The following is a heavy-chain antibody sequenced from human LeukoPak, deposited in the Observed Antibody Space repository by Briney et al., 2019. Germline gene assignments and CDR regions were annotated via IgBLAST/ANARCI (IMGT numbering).Heavy chain of an antibody. J-gene: IGHJ4*02. D-gene: IGHD2-2*01. CDR2: ISSSGSTI. CDR3: AGEGCSSTSCYDY. V-gene: IGHV3-48*03. CDR1: GFTFSSYE. Sequence: GGSLRLSCAASGFTFSSYEMNWVRQAPGKGLEWVSYISSSGSTIYYADSVKGRFTISRDNAKNSLYLQMNSPRAEDTAVYYCAGEGCSSTSCYDYWGQGTLVTVSS.